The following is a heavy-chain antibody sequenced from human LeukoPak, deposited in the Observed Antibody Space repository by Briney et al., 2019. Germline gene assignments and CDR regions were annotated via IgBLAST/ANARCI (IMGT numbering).Heavy chain of an antibody. J-gene: IGHJ6*02. D-gene: IGHD3-3*01. CDR2: ISGSGGST. CDR1: GFTFSSYA. CDR3: AKERGVSGFWSGYYSDYYYGMDV. V-gene: IGHV3-23*01. Sequence: PGGSLRLSCAASGFTFSSYAMSWVRQAPGEGLEWVSAISGSGGSTYYADSVKGRFTISRDNSKNTLYLQMNSLRAEDTAVYYCAKERGVSGFWSGYYSDYYYGMDVWGQGTTVTVSS.